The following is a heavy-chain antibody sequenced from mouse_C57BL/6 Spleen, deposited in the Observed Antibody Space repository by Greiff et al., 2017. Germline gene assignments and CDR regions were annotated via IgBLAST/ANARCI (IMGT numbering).Heavy chain of an antibody. CDR3: ARSWGLRAWFAY. J-gene: IGHJ3*01. CDR2: IYPYNDGT. V-gene: IGHV1-14*01. Sequence: VQLKESGPELVKPGASVKMSCKASGYTFTSYVMHWVKQKPGQGLEWIGYIYPYNDGTKYNEKFKGKATLTSDKSSSTAYMELSSLTSEDSAVYYCARSWGLRAWFAYGGQGTLVTVSA. CDR1: GYTFTSYV. D-gene: IGHD2-4*01.